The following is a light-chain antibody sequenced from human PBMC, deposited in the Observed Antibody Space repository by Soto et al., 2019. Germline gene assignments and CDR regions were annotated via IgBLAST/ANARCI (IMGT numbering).Light chain of an antibody. V-gene: IGLV2-14*01. CDR1: SRDVGDYNY. CDR2: EVS. J-gene: IGLJ1*01. CDR3: SSYTSSSXLYV. Sequence: QSALAQPASVSGSPVQSITISCTGTSRDVGDYNYVSWYQQHPGKAPKLTIYEVSTRPSGVSNRFSGSKSGNTASLTISGLQAEDEADYYCSSYTSSSXLYVFGTGTKVXV.